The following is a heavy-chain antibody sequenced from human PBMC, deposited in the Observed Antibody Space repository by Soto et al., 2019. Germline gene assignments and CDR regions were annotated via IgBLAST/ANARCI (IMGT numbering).Heavy chain of an antibody. D-gene: IGHD4-17*01. V-gene: IGHV3-30-3*01. Sequence: QVQLVESGGGVVQPGRSLRLSCAASGFTFSSYAMHWVRQAPGKGLEWVAVISYDGSNKYYADSVKGRFTISRDNSKNTLYLQMNSLRAEDTAVYYCTRDYGGVWGQGTLVTVSS. CDR2: ISYDGSNK. CDR3: TRDYGGV. J-gene: IGHJ4*02. CDR1: GFTFSSYA.